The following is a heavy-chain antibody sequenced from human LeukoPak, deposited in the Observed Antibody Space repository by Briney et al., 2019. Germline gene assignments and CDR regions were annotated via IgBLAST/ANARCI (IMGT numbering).Heavy chain of an antibody. CDR3: VKPARGSGIQYGLDS. CDR1: GFTFSSYD. V-gene: IGHV3-64D*06. J-gene: IGHJ4*02. Sequence: PGGSLRLSCAASGFTFSSYDMHWVRQAPGKGLEYVAAITINIDRTFYADSVNGRFTISRDNSRNTLYLQMSSLRPEDTALYYCVKPARGSGIQYGLDSWGQGTLVTVSS. CDR2: ITINIDRT. D-gene: IGHD3-10*01.